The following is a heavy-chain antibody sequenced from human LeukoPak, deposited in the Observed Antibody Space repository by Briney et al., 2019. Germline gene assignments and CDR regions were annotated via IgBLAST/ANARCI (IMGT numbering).Heavy chain of an antibody. Sequence: PSETLSLTCTVSGYSISSGYYWGWIRQPPGKGLEWIGYIYYSGSTNYNPSLKSRVTISVDTSKNQFSLKLSSVTAADTAVYYCARYRTASAVAGIYYYYYYMDVWGKGTTVIVS. CDR1: GYSISSGYY. J-gene: IGHJ6*03. CDR3: ARYRTASAVAGIYYYYYYMDV. CDR2: IYYSGST. D-gene: IGHD6-19*01. V-gene: IGHV4-61*01.